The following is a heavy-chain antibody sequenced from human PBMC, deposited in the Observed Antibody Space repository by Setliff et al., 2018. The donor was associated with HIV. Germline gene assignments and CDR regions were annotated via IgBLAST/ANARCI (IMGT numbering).Heavy chain of an antibody. CDR1: GFTFSSYG. Sequence: QPGGSLRLSCAASGFTFSSYGMHWVRQAPGKGLEWVAFIRYDGSNKYYADSVKGRFTISRDNSKNTLYLQMNSLRAEDTAVYYCAKTSSSSEYYFDYWGQGTLVTVSS. V-gene: IGHV3-30*02. D-gene: IGHD6-13*01. CDR3: AKTSSSSEYYFDY. J-gene: IGHJ4*02. CDR2: IRYDGSNK.